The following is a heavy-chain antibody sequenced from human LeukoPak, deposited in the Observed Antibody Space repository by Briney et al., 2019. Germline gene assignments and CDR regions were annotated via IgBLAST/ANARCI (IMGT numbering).Heavy chain of an antibody. CDR1: GFTFTSYW. CDR2: IKLDGCEK. Sequence: GGSLRLSCAASGFTFTSYWMSWIRQVPGKGLEWVAIIKLDGCEKYYVDSVKGRFIISRDNGKNSLFLQMNSLRVEDTAVYYCARQGSRYIGPPDYWGQGTLVTVSS. CDR3: ARQGSRYIGPPDY. J-gene: IGHJ4*02. V-gene: IGHV3-7*01. D-gene: IGHD5-18*01.